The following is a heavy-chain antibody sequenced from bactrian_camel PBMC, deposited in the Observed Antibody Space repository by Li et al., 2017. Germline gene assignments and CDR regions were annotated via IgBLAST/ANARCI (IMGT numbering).Heavy chain of an antibody. CDR1: GFTFSSVG. J-gene: IGHJ4*01. V-gene: IGHV3S42*01. CDR3: AADQGGLAPYELLY. D-gene: IGHD5*01. Sequence: VQLVESGGGLVQPGRSLRLSCAASGFTFSSVGMSWNRESPGKGFEWISSIDREGSHTTYADSVKGRFTISRDNNKNTLYLQMNSLQTEDTAVYYCAADQGGLAPYELLYWGQGTQVTVS. CDR2: IDREGSHT.